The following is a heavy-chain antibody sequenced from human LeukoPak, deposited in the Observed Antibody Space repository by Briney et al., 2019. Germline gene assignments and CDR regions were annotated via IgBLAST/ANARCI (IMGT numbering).Heavy chain of an antibody. D-gene: IGHD2-2*01. Sequence: GGSLRLSCAASGFTFSSYEMNWVRQAPGKGLEWVSYISSSGSTIYYADSVKGRFTISRDNSKSTLYLQMNSLRAEDTAVYYCARAYCGSASCSRVEYWGQGTLVIVSS. CDR3: ARAYCGSASCSRVEY. CDR1: GFTFSSYE. J-gene: IGHJ4*02. V-gene: IGHV3-48*03. CDR2: ISSSGSTI.